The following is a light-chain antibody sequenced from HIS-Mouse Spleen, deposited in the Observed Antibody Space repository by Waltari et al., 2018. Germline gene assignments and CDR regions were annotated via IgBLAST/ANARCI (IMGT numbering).Light chain of an antibody. CDR3: QQYNNWPPYT. J-gene: IGKJ2*01. V-gene: IGKV3-15*01. Sequence: EIMMTQPPATLSVSAGETATLSCRASQTVSSNLAWYQQKPGQAPRLLIYRASTRSTGIPARFSGSGSGTEFTLTISSLQSEDFAVYYCQQYNNWPPYTFGQGTKLEIK. CDR1: QTVSSN. CDR2: RAS.